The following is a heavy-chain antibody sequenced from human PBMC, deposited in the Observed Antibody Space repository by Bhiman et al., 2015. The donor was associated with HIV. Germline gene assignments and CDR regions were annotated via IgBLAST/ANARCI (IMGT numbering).Heavy chain of an antibody. V-gene: IGHV3-21*01. CDR2: ISSTSAYI. J-gene: IGHJ4*02. CDR3: ARGERGIAAAAYFDY. D-gene: IGHD6-13*01. CDR1: GFTFSTYN. Sequence: EVQLVESGGGLVKPGGSLRLSCAASGFTFSTYNMNWVRQAPGKGLEWVSLISSTSAYIFWADSVKGRFTISRDNSKNTLYLQMNSLRADDTAVYYCARGERGIAAAAYFDYWGQGTLVTVSS.